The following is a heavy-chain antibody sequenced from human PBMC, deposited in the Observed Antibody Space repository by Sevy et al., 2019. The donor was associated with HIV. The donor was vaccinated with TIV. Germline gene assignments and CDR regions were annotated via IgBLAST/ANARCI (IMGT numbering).Heavy chain of an antibody. Sequence: GGSLRLSCAASGFTFSSYSMNWVRQAPGKGLEWVSSISSSSSYIYYADSLKGRFTISRAKAKNSLYLQMNSLRAEETAVYYCARGGATMVRGVIMYYWGQGTLVTVSS. CDR2: ISSSSSYI. CDR3: ARGGATMVRGVIMYY. D-gene: IGHD3-10*01. V-gene: IGHV3-21*01. CDR1: GFTFSSYS. J-gene: IGHJ4*02.